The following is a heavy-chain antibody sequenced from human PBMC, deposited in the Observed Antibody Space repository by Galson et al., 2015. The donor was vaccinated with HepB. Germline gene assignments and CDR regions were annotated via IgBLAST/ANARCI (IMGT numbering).Heavy chain of an antibody. J-gene: IGHJ4*02. V-gene: IGHV3-30*18. CDR2: ISYDGSNK. D-gene: IGHD1-26*01. CDR1: GFTFSSYG. CDR3: AKEWGGSYAADY. Sequence: SLRLSCAASGFTFSSYGMHWVRQAPGKGLEWVAVISYDGSNKYYADSVKGRFTISRDNSKNTLYLQMNSLRAEDTAVYYCAKEWGGSYAADYWGQGTLVTVSS.